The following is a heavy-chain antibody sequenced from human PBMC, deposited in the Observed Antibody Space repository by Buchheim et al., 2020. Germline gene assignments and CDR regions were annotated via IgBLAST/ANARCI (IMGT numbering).Heavy chain of an antibody. J-gene: IGHJ4*02. CDR3: ARKRPYFYDSSGYYAYYFDY. Sequence: QVQLQESGPGLVKPSGTLSLTCAVSGDSIGRNNWWSWVRQTPGKGLEWIGETFHKGSANYNPSLKSRVSISANQSKNQFSLKLSSVTAADTAVYYCARKRPYFYDSSGYYAYYFDYWGQGTL. V-gene: IGHV4-4*02. CDR1: GDSIGRNNW. D-gene: IGHD3-22*01. CDR2: TFHKGSA.